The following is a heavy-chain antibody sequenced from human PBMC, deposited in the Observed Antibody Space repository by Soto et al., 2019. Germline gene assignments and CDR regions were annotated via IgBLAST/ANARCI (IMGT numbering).Heavy chain of an antibody. CDR3: TRAITIFGVVTHYGD. CDR2: INHSGST. J-gene: IGHJ4*02. Sequence: SETLSLTCAVYGGSFSGYYWSWIRQPPGKGLEWIGEINHSGSTNYNPSLKSRVTISVDTSKNQFSLKLSSVTAADTAVYYCTRAITIFGVVTHYGDWGQGTLVTVSS. D-gene: IGHD3-3*01. V-gene: IGHV4-34*01. CDR1: GGSFSGYY.